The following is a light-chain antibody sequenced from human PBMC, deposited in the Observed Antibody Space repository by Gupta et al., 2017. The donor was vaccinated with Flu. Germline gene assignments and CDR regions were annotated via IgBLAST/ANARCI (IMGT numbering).Light chain of an antibody. CDR3: AAWDDSLSGPVV. CDR2: RNN. V-gene: IGLV1-47*01. Sequence: QSVLTQPPSASGTPGQRVTISCSGSSSNIGSNYVYWYQQLPGTAPKLLIYRNNQRPSGVPDRFSGSKSGTSASLAIGGLRSEDEADYYCAAWDDSLSGPVVFGGGTKLTVL. CDR1: SSNIGSNY. J-gene: IGLJ2*01.